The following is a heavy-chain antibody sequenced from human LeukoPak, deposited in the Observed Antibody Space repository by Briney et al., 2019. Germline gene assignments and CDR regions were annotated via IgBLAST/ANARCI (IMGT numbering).Heavy chain of an antibody. V-gene: IGHV3-23*01. Sequence: GGSLRLSCAASGFTFSSSAMSWVRQAPGKGLEWVSGISGSGGSTYHADSVKGRFTMSRDNSKNTLYLQMNSLRAEDTALYYCAKRMAGYCSGGSCYSADYWGQGTLVTVSS. CDR1: GFTFSSSA. J-gene: IGHJ4*02. CDR3: AKRMAGYCSGGSCYSADY. CDR2: ISGSGGST. D-gene: IGHD2-15*01.